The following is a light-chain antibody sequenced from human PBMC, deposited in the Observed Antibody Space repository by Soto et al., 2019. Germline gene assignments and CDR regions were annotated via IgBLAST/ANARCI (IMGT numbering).Light chain of an antibody. J-gene: IGKJ4*01. CDR3: QQSYTTPRLT. CDR2: AAS. Sequence: DIQMTQSPSSLSASVGDRVTITCRASQSISNYLNWYQQKPGKAPKFLIYAASRLQSGVPSRFSGSGSGTDFTLTISSLQPEDFATYYCQQSYTTPRLTFGGGTKVEIK. V-gene: IGKV1-39*01. CDR1: QSISNY.